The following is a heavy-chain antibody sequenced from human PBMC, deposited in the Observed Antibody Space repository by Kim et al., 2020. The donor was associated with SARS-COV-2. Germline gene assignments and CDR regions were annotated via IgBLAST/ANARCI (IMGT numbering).Heavy chain of an antibody. CDR1: GGSISSYY. J-gene: IGHJ6*02. D-gene: IGHD1-26*01. V-gene: IGHV4-59*01. CDR2: IYYSGST. CDR3: ARSFTPGWYSGSYVGGTGSDLYYSYGMDV. Sequence: SETLSLTCTVSGGSISSYYWSWIRQPPGKGLEWIGYIYYSGSTNYNPSLKSRVTISVDTSKNQFSLKLSSVTAADTAVYYCARSFTPGWYSGSYVGGTGSDLYYSYGMDVWGHGTTVTVSS.